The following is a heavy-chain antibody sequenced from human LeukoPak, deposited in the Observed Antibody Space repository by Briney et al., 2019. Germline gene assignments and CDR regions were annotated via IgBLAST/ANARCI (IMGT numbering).Heavy chain of an antibody. V-gene: IGHV3-33*06. D-gene: IGHD3-22*01. CDR1: GFTFSSYG. Sequence: PGGSLRLXCAASGFTFSSYGMHWARQAPGKGLEWVAVIWYDGSNKYYADSVKGRFTISRDNSRNTLYLQMNSLRAEDTAVYYCAKTYDSSGYGRAGIDYWGQGTLVTVSS. J-gene: IGHJ4*02. CDR3: AKTYDSSGYGRAGIDY. CDR2: IWYDGSNK.